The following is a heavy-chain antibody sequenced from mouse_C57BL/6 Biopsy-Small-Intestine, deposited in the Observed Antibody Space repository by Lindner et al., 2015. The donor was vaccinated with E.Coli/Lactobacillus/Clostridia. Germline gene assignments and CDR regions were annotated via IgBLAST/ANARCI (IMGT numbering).Heavy chain of an antibody. V-gene: IGHV1-82*01. J-gene: IGHJ2*01. CDR1: GYAFSSSW. D-gene: IGHD1-1*01. CDR2: IYPGDGDT. CDR3: ARSRGSSYFDY. Sequence: VQLQESGPELVKPGASVKISCKASGYAFSSSWMNWVKQRPGKGLEWIGRIYPGDGDTNYNGKFKGKATLTADKSSSTAYMQLSSLTSEDSAVYFCARSRGSSYFDYWGQGTTLTVSS.